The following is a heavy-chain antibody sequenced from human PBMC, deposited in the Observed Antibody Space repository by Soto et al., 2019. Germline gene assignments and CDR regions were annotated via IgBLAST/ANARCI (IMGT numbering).Heavy chain of an antibody. Sequence: SETLSLTCTVSGDSISSSSYYWGWIRQPPGKGLEWIGSIYYSGSTYYNPSLKSRVTISVDTSKNQFSLKLSSVTAADTAVYYCARHGAVAGRYFDYWGQGTLVTVSS. CDR1: GDSISSSSYY. CDR2: IYYSGST. J-gene: IGHJ4*02. V-gene: IGHV4-39*01. CDR3: ARHGAVAGRYFDY. D-gene: IGHD6-13*01.